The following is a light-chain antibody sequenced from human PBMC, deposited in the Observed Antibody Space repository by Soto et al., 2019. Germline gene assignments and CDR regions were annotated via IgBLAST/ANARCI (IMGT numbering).Light chain of an antibody. Sequence: QSALTQPASVSGSPGQSITISCTGTSSDVGGYDYVSWYQHHPGEAPKLMIYDVSNRPSGVSNRFSGSKSGNTASLTISGLQAEDEADYYCSSHTSTSTPPDVFGTGTKLTVL. CDR3: SSHTSTSTPPDV. V-gene: IGLV2-14*03. J-gene: IGLJ1*01. CDR1: SSDVGGYDY. CDR2: DVS.